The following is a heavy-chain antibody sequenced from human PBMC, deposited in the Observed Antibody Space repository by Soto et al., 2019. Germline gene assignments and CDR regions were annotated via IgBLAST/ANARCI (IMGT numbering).Heavy chain of an antibody. CDR3: TVGHYGD. V-gene: IGHV3-15*07. CDR2: IKSKTDGGTT. J-gene: IGHJ4*02. D-gene: IGHD4-17*01. Sequence: EVQLVASGGGLVKPGDSLRLSCAASGFTLSNAYMSWVRQAPGKGLEWVGHIKSKTDGGTTDYAAPVKGRFTILRDDSKNTLYLQMNSLKTEDTAVYYCTVGHYGDWAQGTLVTVSS. CDR1: GFTLSNAY.